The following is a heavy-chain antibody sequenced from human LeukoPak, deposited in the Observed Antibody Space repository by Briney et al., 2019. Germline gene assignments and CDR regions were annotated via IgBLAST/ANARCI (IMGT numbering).Heavy chain of an antibody. CDR1: GFTFSSHA. CDR3: GKTTVGYGSGQKPAWPVDY. CDR2: IFGSGGSA. D-gene: IGHD2-15*01. J-gene: IGHJ4*02. Sequence: PGGSLRLSCEASGFTFSSHAMYWGRQAPGKGVGRGAGIFGSGGSAHYADSVKGRFTISRENSRNTVYLQINSLRADDTAVYSCGKTTVGYGSGQKPAWPVDYWGQGTLVTVSS. V-gene: IGHV3-23*01.